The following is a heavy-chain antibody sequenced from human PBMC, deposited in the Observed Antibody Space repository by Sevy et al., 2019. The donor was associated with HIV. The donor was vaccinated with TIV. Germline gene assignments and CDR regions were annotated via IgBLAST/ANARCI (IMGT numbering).Heavy chain of an antibody. D-gene: IGHD7-27*01. V-gene: IGHV3-7*01. Sequence: GGSLRLSCAASGFIFSDYWMTWVRQSPGKGLEWVANINRDGSGKYYVDSVKGRFTISRDNPKKSLYLQMNSLRVEDTAVYYCARDDHWAFDYWGQGALVTVSS. CDR2: INRDGSGK. CDR1: GFIFSDYW. J-gene: IGHJ4*02. CDR3: ARDDHWAFDY.